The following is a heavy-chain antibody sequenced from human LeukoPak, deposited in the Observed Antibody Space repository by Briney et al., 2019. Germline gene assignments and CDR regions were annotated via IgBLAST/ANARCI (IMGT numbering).Heavy chain of an antibody. D-gene: IGHD6-13*01. V-gene: IGHV1-2*02. CDR3: ARQKVYGITAAGPAVSYYYYYMDV. Sequence: ASVKVSCKASGYTFTGYYMHWVRQAPGQGLEWMGWINPNSGGTNYAQKFQGRVTMTRDTSISTAYMELSRLRSDDTAMYYCARQKVYGITAAGPAVSYYYYYMDVWGKGTTVTISS. J-gene: IGHJ6*03. CDR2: INPNSGGT. CDR1: GYTFTGYY.